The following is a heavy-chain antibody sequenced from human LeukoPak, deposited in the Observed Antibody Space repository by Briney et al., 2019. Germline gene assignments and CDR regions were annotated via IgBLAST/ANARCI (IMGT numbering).Heavy chain of an antibody. Sequence: PSETLSLTCTVSGASINNYYWSWIRQPPGKGLEWIGNIYYSGTTNYNPSLKSRVTISIDTSKNQFFLKLSSVTAADTAVYYCARHMGLDPWGQGTLVTVSS. CDR3: ARHMGLDP. V-gene: IGHV4-59*08. CDR1: GASINNYY. CDR2: IYYSGTT. J-gene: IGHJ5*02. D-gene: IGHD3-10*01.